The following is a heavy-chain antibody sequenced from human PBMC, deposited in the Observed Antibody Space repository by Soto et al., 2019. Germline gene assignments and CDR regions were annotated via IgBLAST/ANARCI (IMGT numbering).Heavy chain of an antibody. CDR1: GFTLSSYE. D-gene: IGHD2-2*01. J-gene: IGHJ6*03. Sequence: TGGSLRLSCAASGFTLSSYEMHWVRQAPGKGLEWVAVISNDGSSQYYADSVKGRFTISRDNSKNTLYLQMSSLSTEDTAVYFCARVAYCSSTSCSMGYYYYYYMDVWGKGTTVTVSS. CDR3: ARVAYCSSTSCSMGYYYYYYMDV. V-gene: IGHV3-30*03. CDR2: ISNDGSSQ.